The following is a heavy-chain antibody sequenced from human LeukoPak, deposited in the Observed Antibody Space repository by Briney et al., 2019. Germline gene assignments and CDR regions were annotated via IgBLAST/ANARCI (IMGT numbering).Heavy chain of an antibody. CDR2: ISAYNGYT. D-gene: IGHD4-17*01. Sequence: ASVKVSCKASGYTFTSYAISWVRQAPGQGLEWMGWISAYNGYTKYAQKVQGRVTMTTDTSTSTAYMELRSLRSDDTAVYYCARGGHGDYVSDWFDPWGQGTLVTVSS. CDR3: ARGGHGDYVSDWFDP. CDR1: GYTFTSYA. V-gene: IGHV1-18*01. J-gene: IGHJ5*02.